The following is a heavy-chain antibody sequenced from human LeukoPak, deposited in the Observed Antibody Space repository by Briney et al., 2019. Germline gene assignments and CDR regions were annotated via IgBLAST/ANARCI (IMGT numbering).Heavy chain of an antibody. Sequence: QPGGSLRLSCAASGFTFSSYWMHWVRHAPGKGLVWVSRINSDGSSTTYADSVKGRFTISRDNAKNTLYLQMNSLRAEDTAVYYCATVRFGVVLGYWGQGTLVTVSS. CDR2: INSDGSST. V-gene: IGHV3-74*01. J-gene: IGHJ4*02. CDR1: GFTFSSYW. CDR3: ATVRFGVVLGY. D-gene: IGHD3-3*01.